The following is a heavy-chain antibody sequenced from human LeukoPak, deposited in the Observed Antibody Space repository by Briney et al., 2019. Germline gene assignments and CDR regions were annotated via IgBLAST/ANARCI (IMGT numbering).Heavy chain of an antibody. CDR1: GGSISSSSYY. D-gene: IGHD3-10*01. J-gene: IGHJ6*03. CDR2: IYYSGST. CDR3: ARLNGGLYYYYYYMDV. Sequence: SETLSLTCTVSGGSISSSSYYWGWIRQPPGKGLEWIGSIYYSGSTYYNPSLKSRVTISVDTSKNQFSLKLSSVTAADTAVYYCARLNGGLYYYYYYMDVWGKGTTVTVSS. V-gene: IGHV4-39*07.